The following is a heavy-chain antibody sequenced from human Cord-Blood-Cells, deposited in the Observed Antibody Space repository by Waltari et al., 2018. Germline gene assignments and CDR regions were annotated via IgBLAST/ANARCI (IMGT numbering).Heavy chain of an antibody. J-gene: IGHJ5*02. CDR2: ISYDGSNK. D-gene: IGHD1-26*01. V-gene: IGHV3-30-3*01. CDR1: GFNFSSYA. Sequence: QVQLVESGGGVVQPGRSLRLSCAASGFNFSSYAMHWVRQAPGKGLEWVAVISYDGSNKYYADSVKGRFTISRDNSKNTLYLQMNSLRAEDTAVYYCARGRKWELYNWFDPWGQGTLVTVSS. CDR3: ARGRKWELYNWFDP.